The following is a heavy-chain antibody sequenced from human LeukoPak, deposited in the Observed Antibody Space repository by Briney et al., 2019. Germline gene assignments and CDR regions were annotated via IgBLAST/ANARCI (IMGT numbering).Heavy chain of an antibody. D-gene: IGHD6-19*01. CDR2: IYSGGST. V-gene: IGHV3-66*01. CDR1: GFTFSDHY. J-gene: IGHJ5*02. CDR3: ARVIRQWLVRWFDP. Sequence: GGSLRLSCEASGFTFSDHYIDWVRQAPGKGLEWVSVIYSGGSTYYADSVKGRFTISRDNSKNTLYLQMNSLRAEDTAVYYCARVIRQWLVRWFDPWGQGTLVTVSS.